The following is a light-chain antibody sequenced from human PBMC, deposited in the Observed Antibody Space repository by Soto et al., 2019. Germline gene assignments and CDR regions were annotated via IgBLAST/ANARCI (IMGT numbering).Light chain of an antibody. Sequence: QSVLTQPPSVSGAPGQRVTISCTGSSSNIGAGSDVHWYQQVPGTAPKLLINGNTNRPSGVPDRFSGSKSGTSASLAITGLQAEDEADYYCQSYDSSVSGSGVFGGGTKLTVL. V-gene: IGLV1-40*01. CDR1: SSNIGAGSD. J-gene: IGLJ3*02. CDR3: QSYDSSVSGSGV. CDR2: GNT.